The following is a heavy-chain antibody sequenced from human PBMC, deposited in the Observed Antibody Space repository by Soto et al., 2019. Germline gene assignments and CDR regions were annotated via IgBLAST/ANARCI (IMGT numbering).Heavy chain of an antibody. Sequence: SETLSLTCPVYGGSFSGYYWSWIRQPPGKGLEWIGEINHSGSTNYNPSLKSRVTISVDTSKNQFSLKLSSVTAADTAVYYCARGGGYYSFYYYYGMDVWGQGTTVTVSS. CDR3: ARGGGYYSFYYYYGMDV. J-gene: IGHJ6*02. D-gene: IGHD3-22*01. CDR1: GGSFSGYY. CDR2: INHSGST. V-gene: IGHV4-34*01.